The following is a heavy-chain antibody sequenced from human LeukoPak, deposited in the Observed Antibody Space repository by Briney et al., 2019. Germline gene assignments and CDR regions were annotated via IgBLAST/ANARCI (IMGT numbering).Heavy chain of an antibody. J-gene: IGHJ4*02. CDR3: ARYSYGSGDF. CDR2: ISSSSSYI. Sequence: GGSLRLSSAASGLTFSSYSMNWVRQAPGKGLEWASSISSSSSYIYYADSVKGRFTISRDNAKNSLYLQMNSLRAEDTAVYYCARYSYGSGDFWGQGTLVTVSS. D-gene: IGHD3-10*01. CDR1: GLTFSSYS. V-gene: IGHV3-21*01.